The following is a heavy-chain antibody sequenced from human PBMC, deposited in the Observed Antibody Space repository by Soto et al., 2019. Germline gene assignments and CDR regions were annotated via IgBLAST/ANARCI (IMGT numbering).Heavy chain of an antibody. V-gene: IGHV4-31*03. J-gene: IGHJ6*03. CDR2: IYYSGST. D-gene: IGHD3-10*01. CDR3: ARVRSLAYYYYYYLDG. Sequence: PSETLSLTCTVSGGSISSGGYYWSWIRQHPGKGLEWIGYIYYSGSTYYNPSLKSRVTISVDTSKNQFSLKLSSVTAADTAVYYCARVRSLAYYYYYYLDGWGKATTVTVSS. CDR1: GGSISSGGYY.